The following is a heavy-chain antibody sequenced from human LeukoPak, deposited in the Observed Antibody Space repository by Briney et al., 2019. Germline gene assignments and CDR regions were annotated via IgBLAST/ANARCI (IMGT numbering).Heavy chain of an antibody. CDR1: GFTFSSYA. J-gene: IGHJ4*02. Sequence: PGGSLRLSCAASGFTFSSYAMSWIRQAPGKGLEWVSAISSSGGSTYYAGSVKGRYTISRDNSKNTLYLQMNSLRVEDTAVYYCAKVSGGSGWYDFDYWGQGTLVTVSS. V-gene: IGHV3-23*01. D-gene: IGHD6-19*01. CDR3: AKVSGGSGWYDFDY. CDR2: ISSSGGST.